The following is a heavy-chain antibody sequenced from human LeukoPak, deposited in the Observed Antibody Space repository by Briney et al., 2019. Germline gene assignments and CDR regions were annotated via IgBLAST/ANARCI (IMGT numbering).Heavy chain of an antibody. D-gene: IGHD1-7*01. J-gene: IGHJ5*02. Sequence: SETLSLTCTVYGGSFSGYYWNWIRQSPERGLEWIGKINHSGTTDYNPSLKSRVTISADTSKNQFSLRLTSVTAADTAVYYCARGRSWNFSWFDPWGQGTLVTVSS. CDR3: ARGRSWNFSWFDP. CDR2: INHSGTT. CDR1: GGSFSGYY. V-gene: IGHV4-34*01.